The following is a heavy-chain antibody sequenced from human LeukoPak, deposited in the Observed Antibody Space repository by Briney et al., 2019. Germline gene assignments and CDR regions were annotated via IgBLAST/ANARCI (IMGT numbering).Heavy chain of an antibody. J-gene: IGHJ6*02. CDR3: ARDIGQDYYGMDV. CDR2: IWYDGSNK. CDR1: GFTFSSYG. V-gene: IGHV3-33*01. Sequence: GGSLRLSCAASGFTFSSYGMHWVRQAPGKGLEWVAVIWYDGSNKYYADSVKGRFTISRDNTKNTLYLQMNSLRAEDTAVYYCARDIGQDYYGMDVWGQGTTVTVSS. D-gene: IGHD3-16*02.